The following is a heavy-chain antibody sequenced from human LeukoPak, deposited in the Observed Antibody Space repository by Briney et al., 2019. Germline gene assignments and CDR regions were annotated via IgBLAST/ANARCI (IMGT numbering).Heavy chain of an antibody. V-gene: IGHV4-34*01. J-gene: IGHJ4*02. D-gene: IGHD3-9*01. Sequence: SETLSLTCAVYGGSFSGYYWSWIRQPPGKRLEWIGEINHSGSTNYNPSLKSRVTISVDTSKNQFSLKLSSVTAADTAVYYCARFVLRYFDWSKMYYFDYWGQGTLVTVSS. CDR1: GGSFSGYY. CDR3: ARFVLRYFDWSKMYYFDY. CDR2: INHSGST.